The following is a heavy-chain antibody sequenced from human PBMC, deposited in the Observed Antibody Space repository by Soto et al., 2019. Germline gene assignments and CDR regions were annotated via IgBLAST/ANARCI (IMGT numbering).Heavy chain of an antibody. CDR2: IYYSGST. CDR3: ARAASLWGSSDY. D-gene: IGHD3-10*01. V-gene: IGHV4-30-4*01. CDR1: GGSIGSGDFH. Sequence: SETLSLTCTVPGGSIGSGDFHWSWIRQPPGKGLEWIGYIYYSGSTYYNPSLKSRLTISVDTSKSQFSLRLSSVTAADTAVYFCARAASLWGSSDYWGQGTLVTVSS. J-gene: IGHJ4*02.